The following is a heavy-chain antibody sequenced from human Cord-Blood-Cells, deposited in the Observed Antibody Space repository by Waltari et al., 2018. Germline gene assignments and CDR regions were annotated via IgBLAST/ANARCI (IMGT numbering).Heavy chain of an antibody. J-gene: IGHJ6*02. CDR1: GGTFSSYA. CDR3: ARAPRWRGYYYGMDV. CDR2: IIPSFGTA. D-gene: IGHD2-15*01. V-gene: IGHV1-69*06. Sequence: QVQLVQSGTEVKKPGSSVKVSCKASGGTFSSYAISWVRQAPGQGLEWRGGIIPSFGTANYAQKFQGRVTITADKSTSTAYMELSSLRSEDTAVYYCARAPRWRGYYYGMDVWGQGTTVTVSS.